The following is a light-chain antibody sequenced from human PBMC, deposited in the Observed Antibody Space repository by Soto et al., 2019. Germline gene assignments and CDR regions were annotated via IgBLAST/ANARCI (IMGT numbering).Light chain of an antibody. V-gene: IGKV3-11*01. CDR1: QSISSY. Sequence: EIVLTQSPATLSLSPGERATLSCRASQSISSYLAWYQQQPDQAPRLLIYDASTRAPGIPARFSGLGSGTDFTIHISSPEPEDVPVYYYHQRSTWPFTFGPRTKVYIK. CDR3: HQRSTWPFT. J-gene: IGKJ3*01. CDR2: DAS.